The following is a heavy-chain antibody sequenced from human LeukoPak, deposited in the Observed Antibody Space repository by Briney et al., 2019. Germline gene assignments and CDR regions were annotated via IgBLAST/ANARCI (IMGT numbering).Heavy chain of an antibody. CDR1: GFTFSRNS. CDR3: ARDSDIVVVPAALHP. D-gene: IGHD2-2*01. CDR2: ISSSSSYI. Sequence: GGSLRLSCAASGFTFSRNSMTWARQAPGKGLEWVSSISSSSSYIYYADSVKGRFTISRDNSKNTLYLQMNSLRAEDTAVYYCARDSDIVVVPAALHPWGQGTLVTVSS. V-gene: IGHV3-21*01. J-gene: IGHJ5*02.